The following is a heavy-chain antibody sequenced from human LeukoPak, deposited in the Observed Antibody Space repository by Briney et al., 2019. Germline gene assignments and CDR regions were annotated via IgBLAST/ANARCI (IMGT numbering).Heavy chain of an antibody. J-gene: IGHJ4*02. Sequence: PGGPLRLSCAASGFTFSSYWMHWVRQAPGKGLVWVSRINSDGSSTSYADSVKGRFTISRDNAKNTLYLQMNSLRAEDTAVYYCATWYYYDSSAYYLSYWGQGTLVTVSS. V-gene: IGHV3-74*01. CDR3: ATWYYYDSSAYYLSY. CDR1: GFTFSSYW. CDR2: INSDGSST. D-gene: IGHD3-22*01.